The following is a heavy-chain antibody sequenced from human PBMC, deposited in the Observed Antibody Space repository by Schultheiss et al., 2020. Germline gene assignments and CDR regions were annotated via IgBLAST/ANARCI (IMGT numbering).Heavy chain of an antibody. CDR3: ARAEGDYYGSGSPPDY. V-gene: IGHV4-39*01. D-gene: IGHD3-10*01. J-gene: IGHJ4*02. CDR2: IYYSGST. CDR1: GGSISSSSYY. Sequence: SETLSLTCTVSGGSISSSSYYWGWIRQPPGKGLEWIGSIYYSGSTYYNPSLKSRVTISVDTSKNQFSLKLSSVTPADTAVYYCARAEGDYYGSGSPPDYWGQGTLVTVSS.